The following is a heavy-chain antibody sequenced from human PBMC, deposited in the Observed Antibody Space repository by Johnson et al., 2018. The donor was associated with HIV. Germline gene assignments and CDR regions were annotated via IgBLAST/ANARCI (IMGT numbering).Heavy chain of an antibody. CDR3: ARAPEVRGVDAFDV. J-gene: IGHJ3*01. CDR1: GFTFSSYD. CDR2: IGTAGDT. Sequence: VQLVESGGGLVQPGGSLRLSCAASGFTFSSYDLHWVRQATGKGLEWVSAIGTAGDTYFPGSVKGRFTISRENAKNSLYLQMNSREAEDTAVYYCARAPEVRGVDAFDVWGQGTVVTVSS. D-gene: IGHD3-10*01. V-gene: IGHV3-13*01.